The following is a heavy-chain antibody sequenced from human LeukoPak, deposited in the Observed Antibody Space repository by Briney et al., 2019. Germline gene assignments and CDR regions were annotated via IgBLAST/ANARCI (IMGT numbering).Heavy chain of an antibody. J-gene: IGHJ3*02. Sequence: PSETLSLTCTVSGGSISTYYWSWIRQPPGKGLEWIAYVYYSGHTSYNPSLKGRVTISVDTSKNQISLKLNSVTAADTAVYYRARHPYSDGFDIWGQGTMVTVSS. V-gene: IGHV4-59*08. CDR3: ARHPYSDGFDI. D-gene: IGHD1-1*01. CDR2: VYYSGHT. CDR1: GGSISTYY.